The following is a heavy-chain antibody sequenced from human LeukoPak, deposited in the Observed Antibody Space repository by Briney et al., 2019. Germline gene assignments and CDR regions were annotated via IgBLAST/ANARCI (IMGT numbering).Heavy chain of an antibody. V-gene: IGHV3-30*04. J-gene: IGHJ4*02. D-gene: IGHD6-13*01. CDR2: ISYDGSNK. CDR3: ARDGYGSSSLDY. Sequence: PGGSLRLSCAASGFTFSSYAMHWVRQAPGKGLEWVAVISYDGSNKYYADSVKGRFTISRDNSKNTLYLQMNSLRAEDTAVYYCARDGYGSSSLDYWGQGTLVTVSS. CDR1: GFTFSSYA.